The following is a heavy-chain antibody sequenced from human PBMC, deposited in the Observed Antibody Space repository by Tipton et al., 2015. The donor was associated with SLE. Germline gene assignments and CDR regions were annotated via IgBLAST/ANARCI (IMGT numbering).Heavy chain of an antibody. D-gene: IGHD6-13*01. CDR3: AREGDASWYAGNFHF. CDR1: GGSITSGSYY. J-gene: IGHJ4*02. Sequence: TLSLTCTVSGGSITSGSYYWTWIRQPAGKGLEWIGRIYTSGSTNYNPSLESRVSISRDTSKNQFSLNLNSVTAADTAVYYCAREGDASWYAGNFHFWGQGTLVTVSS. V-gene: IGHV4-61*02. CDR2: IYTSGST.